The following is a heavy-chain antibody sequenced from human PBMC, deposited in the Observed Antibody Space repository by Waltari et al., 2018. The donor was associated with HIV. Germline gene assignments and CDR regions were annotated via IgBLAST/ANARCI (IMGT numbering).Heavy chain of an antibody. J-gene: IGHJ4*02. V-gene: IGHV3-30-3*01. CDR3: ARPKTYGDYSPLFDY. CDR1: GFTFSSYA. D-gene: IGHD4-17*01. CDR2: ISYDGSNK. Sequence: QVQLVESGGGVVQPGRSLRLSCAASGFTFSSYAMHWVRQAPGKGLEWVAVISYDGSNKYYADSVKGRFTISRDNSKNTLYLQMNSLRAEDTAVYYCARPKTYGDYSPLFDYWGQGTLVTVSS.